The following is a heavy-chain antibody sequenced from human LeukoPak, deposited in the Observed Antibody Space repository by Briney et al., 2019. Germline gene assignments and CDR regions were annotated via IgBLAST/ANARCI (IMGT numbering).Heavy chain of an antibody. CDR2: IYYSGST. V-gene: IGHV4-39*01. J-gene: IGHJ5*02. Sequence: PSETLSLTCTVSGGSISSSSYYWGWIRQPPGKGLEWIGSIYYSGSTYYNPSLKSRVTISVDTSKNQFSLKLSSVTAADTAVYYCARRSTGSSPQWLAPINWFDPWGQGTLVTVSS. D-gene: IGHD6-19*01. CDR3: ARRSTGSSPQWLAPINWFDP. CDR1: GGSISSSSYY.